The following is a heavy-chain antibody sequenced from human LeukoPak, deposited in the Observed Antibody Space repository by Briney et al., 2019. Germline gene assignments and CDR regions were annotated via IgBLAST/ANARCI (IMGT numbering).Heavy chain of an antibody. D-gene: IGHD3-3*01. CDR1: VVTFSSYS. Sequence: LVGTLRLSCALSVVTFSSYSMDCGRQAPGEGLWCVSAISSSRSDIYYAASVRGEFPIYRDNAKNSLYLKMNIRRAEDTAVYYCAREMPDPTWRGYHDYWGQGTLVTVSS. CDR2: ISSSRSDI. V-gene: IGHV3-21*01. J-gene: IGHJ4*02. CDR3: AREMPDPTWRGYHDY.